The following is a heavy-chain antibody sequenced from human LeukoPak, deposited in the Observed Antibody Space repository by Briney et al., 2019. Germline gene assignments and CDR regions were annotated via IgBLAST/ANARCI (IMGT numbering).Heavy chain of an antibody. D-gene: IGHD2-21*01. CDR2: ISYDGSNK. CDR1: GFTFSSYA. CDR3: AWGLGYYYMDV. Sequence: PGGSLRLSCAASGFTFSSYAMHWVRQAPGKGLEWVAVISYDGSNKYYADSVKGRFTISRDNAKNSLYLQMNSLRAEDTAVYYCAWGLGYYYMDVWGKGTTVTVSS. V-gene: IGHV3-30-3*01. J-gene: IGHJ6*03.